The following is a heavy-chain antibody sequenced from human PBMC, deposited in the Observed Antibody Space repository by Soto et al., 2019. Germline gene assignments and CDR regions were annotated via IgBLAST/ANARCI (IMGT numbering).Heavy chain of an antibody. V-gene: IGHV3-30-3*01. D-gene: IGHD1-7*01. Sequence: QVQVVESGGGVVQPGRSLRLSCAASGFTFSIYAMHWVRQAPGKGLEWLASISHDGNNRYYAGSVRGRFTISRDNSRNTLYLQMNSLRRDDTAVYSCVLRGTATVAFDIWGQGTMVTVSS. J-gene: IGHJ3*02. CDR1: GFTFSIYA. CDR3: VLRGTATVAFDI. CDR2: ISHDGNNR.